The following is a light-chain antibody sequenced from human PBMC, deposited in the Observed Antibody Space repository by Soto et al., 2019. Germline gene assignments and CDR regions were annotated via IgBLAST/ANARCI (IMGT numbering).Light chain of an antibody. Sequence: HSVLTQPPSASGTPGQRVTISCSGSSSNIGSNSVNWYQQLPGTAPKLLIYTNNRRPSGVPDRFSGSKSGTSASLAISGLQSEDEADYYCAAWDDSLNGFVVFGGGTKVTVL. CDR2: TNN. V-gene: IGLV1-44*01. J-gene: IGLJ2*01. CDR3: AAWDDSLNGFVV. CDR1: SSNIGSNS.